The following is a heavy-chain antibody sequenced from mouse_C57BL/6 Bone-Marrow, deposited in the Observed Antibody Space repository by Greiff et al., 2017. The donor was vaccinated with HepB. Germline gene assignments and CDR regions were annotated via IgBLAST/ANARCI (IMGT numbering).Heavy chain of an antibody. CDR3: ARTNYSKAWFAY. J-gene: IGHJ3*01. CDR1: GYTFTDYY. V-gene: IGHV1-26*01. Sequence: VQLQQSGPELVKPGASVKISCKASGYTFTDYYVNWVKQSHGKSLEWIGDINPNNGGTSYNQKFKGKATLTVDKSSSTAYMGLRSLTSEDSAVYYCARTNYSKAWFAYWGQGTLVTVSA. D-gene: IGHD2-5*01. CDR2: INPNNGGT.